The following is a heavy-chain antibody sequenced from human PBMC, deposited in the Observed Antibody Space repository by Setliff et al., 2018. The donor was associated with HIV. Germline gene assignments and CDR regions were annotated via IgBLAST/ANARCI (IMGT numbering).Heavy chain of an antibody. V-gene: IGHV3-9*01. Sequence: PGGSLRLSCAASGFTFDDYAMHWVRQAPGKGLEWVSGISWNSGSIGYADSVKGRFTISRDNAKNSLSLQMNSLRPEDTALYYYDNNGYYDGDWHFDIWGRGTLVTVPQ. CDR2: ISWNSGSI. D-gene: IGHD3-22*01. J-gene: IGHJ2*01. CDR3: DNNGYYDGDWHFDI. CDR1: GFTFDDYA.